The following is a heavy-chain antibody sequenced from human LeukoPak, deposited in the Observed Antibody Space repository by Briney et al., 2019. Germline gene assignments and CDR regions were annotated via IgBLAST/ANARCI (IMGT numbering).Heavy chain of an antibody. CDR3: ARRVPYYGSVTPYYDY. CDR1: GGSISSSSYY. V-gene: IGHV4-39*07. CDR2: IYYSGST. Sequence: SETLSLTCTVSGGSISSSSYYWGWIRQPPGKGLEWIGSIYYSGSTYYNPSLKSRVTISVDTSKNQFSLKLSSVTAADTAMYYCARRVPYYGSVTPYYDYWGQGILVTVSS. D-gene: IGHD3-10*01. J-gene: IGHJ4*02.